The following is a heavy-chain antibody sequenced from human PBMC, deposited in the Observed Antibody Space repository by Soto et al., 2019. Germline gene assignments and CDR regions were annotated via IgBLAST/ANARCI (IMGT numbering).Heavy chain of an antibody. CDR1: GYTFTSYY. V-gene: IGHV1-46*01. J-gene: IGHJ4*02. CDR2: INPSGGST. Sequence: ASVKVSCKASGYTFTSYYMHWVRQAPGQGLEWMGIINPSGGSTSYAQKFQGRVTMTRDTSTSTVYMELSSLRSEDTAVYYCARDQYYYDSSGYYYTPNPFDYWGQGTLVTVSS. D-gene: IGHD3-22*01. CDR3: ARDQYYYDSSGYYYTPNPFDY.